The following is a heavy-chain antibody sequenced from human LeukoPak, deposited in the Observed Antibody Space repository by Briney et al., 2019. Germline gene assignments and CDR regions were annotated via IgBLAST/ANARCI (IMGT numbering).Heavy chain of an antibody. D-gene: IGHD3-22*01. J-gene: IGHJ6*03. Sequence: SETLSLTCTVSGGSISSSSYYWGWIRQPPGKGLEWIGSIYYSGSTYYNPSLKSRVTISVDTSKNQFSLKLSSVTAADTAVYYCARDRYYYDSSGYYFPWGVTDYYYMDVWGKGTTVTASS. CDR1: GGSISSSSYY. CDR2: IYYSGST. V-gene: IGHV4-39*07. CDR3: ARDRYYYDSSGYYFPWGVTDYYYMDV.